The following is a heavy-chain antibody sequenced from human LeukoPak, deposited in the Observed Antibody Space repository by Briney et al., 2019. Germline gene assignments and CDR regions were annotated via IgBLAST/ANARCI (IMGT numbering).Heavy chain of an antibody. D-gene: IGHD5-12*01. V-gene: IGHV3-15*01. CDR2: IKSKSDGTT. CDR1: GIIFKNAW. Sequence: GGSLRLSCATSGIIFKNAWLSWVRQAPGKGLEWVGLIKSKSDGTTDYAAPVKGRLIISRDDSEKTLYLQMNSLKIEDTGFYYCSTIYSPDADFWGRGTLVTVSS. J-gene: IGHJ4*02. CDR3: STIYSPDADF.